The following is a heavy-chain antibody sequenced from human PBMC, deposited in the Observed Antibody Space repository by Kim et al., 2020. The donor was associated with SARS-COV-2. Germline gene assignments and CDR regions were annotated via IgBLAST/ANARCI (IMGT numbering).Heavy chain of an antibody. V-gene: IGHV3-23*01. D-gene: IGHD2-21*02. CDR2: ISGSGGST. CDR3: AKDQRECVTSLPNYYYG. J-gene: IGHJ6*01. Sequence: GGSLRLSCVGSGLTFTGYVLYWVRRAPGKGLEWVSTISGSGGSTYYADSVKGRFTISRDNSEKALYLQMNDLRVEDTAVYFCAKDQRECVTSLPNYYYG. CDR1: GLTFTGYV.